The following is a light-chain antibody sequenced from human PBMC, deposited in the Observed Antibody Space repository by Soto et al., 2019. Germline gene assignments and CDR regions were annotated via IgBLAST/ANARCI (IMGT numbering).Light chain of an antibody. J-gene: IGKJ1*01. Sequence: EIVLTQSPGTLSLSPGERATLSCRASQSVSNTYLAWYQQKPGQAPRLLIYDASSRATGIPDRFSGSGSGTDFTLTISRLEPEDFAVYYCQQYTNWPKTFGQGTKVEIK. CDR2: DAS. CDR3: QQYTNWPKT. V-gene: IGKV3D-20*02. CDR1: QSVSNTY.